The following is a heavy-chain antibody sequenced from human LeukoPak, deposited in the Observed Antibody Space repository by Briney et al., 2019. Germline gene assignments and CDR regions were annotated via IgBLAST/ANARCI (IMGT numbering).Heavy chain of an antibody. CDR1: GGTFSSYA. CDR3: ARGLRDTYCSGGSCYSDY. J-gene: IGHJ4*02. V-gene: IGHV1-69*05. CDR2: IIPIFGTT. D-gene: IGHD2-15*01. Sequence: SVKVSCKASGGTFSSYAISWVRQAPGQGLEWMGGIIPIFGTTNYAQKFQGRVTISTDESTSTAYMDLSSLRSEDTAIYYCARGLRDTYCSGGSCYSDYWGQGTLVTVSS.